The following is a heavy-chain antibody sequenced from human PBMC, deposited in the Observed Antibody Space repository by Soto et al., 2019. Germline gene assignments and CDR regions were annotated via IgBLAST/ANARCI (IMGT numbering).Heavy chain of an antibody. CDR3: ARDRELGVVPAASSNHYYYYYGMDV. CDR2: ISYDGSNK. CDR1: GFTFSSYA. J-gene: IGHJ6*02. D-gene: IGHD2-2*01. V-gene: IGHV3-30-3*01. Sequence: QVQLVESGGGVVQPGRSLRLSCAASGFTFSSYAMHWVRQAPGKGLEWVAVISYDGSNKYYADSVKGRFTISRDNSKNTLYLQMNSLRAEDTAVYYCARDRELGVVPAASSNHYYYYYGMDVWGQGTTVTVSS.